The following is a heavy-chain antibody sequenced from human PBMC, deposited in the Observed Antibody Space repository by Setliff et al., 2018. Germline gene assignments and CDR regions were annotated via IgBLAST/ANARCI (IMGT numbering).Heavy chain of an antibody. CDR1: GYTFSAYY. V-gene: IGHV1-2*02. J-gene: IGHJ5*02. D-gene: IGHD6-19*01. CDR3: ARATRDSGGWYYEYNWFDP. Sequence: GASVKVSCKASGYTFSAYYIHWVRQAPGQGLEWVGWINPHSGGTNFPQTFQGRVTMTRDTSINTAYMELSTLTSDDTAVYFCARATRDSGGWYYEYNWFDPWG. CDR2: INPHSGGT.